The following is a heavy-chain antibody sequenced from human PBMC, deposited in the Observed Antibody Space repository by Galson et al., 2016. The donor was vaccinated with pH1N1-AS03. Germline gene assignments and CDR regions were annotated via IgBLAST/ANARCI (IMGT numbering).Heavy chain of an antibody. D-gene: IGHD6-19*01. CDR1: GFTFRNYA. CDR2: ISVRGGIT. CDR3: AKGSSGWAHDAFDI. Sequence: SLRLSCAASGFTFRNYAMSWVRQAPGKGLEWVSGISVRGGITFYADSVKGRFTISRDNSKNTLYLQMNSLRAEDTALYYCAKGSSGWAHDAFDIWGQGTMVTVSS. J-gene: IGHJ3*02. V-gene: IGHV3-23*01.